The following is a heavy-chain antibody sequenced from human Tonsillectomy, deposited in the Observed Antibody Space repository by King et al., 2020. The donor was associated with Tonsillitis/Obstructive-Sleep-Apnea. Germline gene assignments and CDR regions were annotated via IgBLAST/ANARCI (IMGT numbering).Heavy chain of an antibody. Sequence: VQLVESGGGLVQPGGSLRLSCAASGVTFSSYAMSWVRQAPGKGLDWVSSISGNGGSTYYAESVKGRLTISRDNSKNTLSLQMNSLRAEDTAIYYCAKVGTTVTTYLYYYMDVWGKGTTVTVSS. V-gene: IGHV3-23*04. D-gene: IGHD4-11*01. CDR2: ISGNGGST. CDR3: AKVGTTVTTYLYYYMDV. J-gene: IGHJ6*03. CDR1: GVTFSSYA.